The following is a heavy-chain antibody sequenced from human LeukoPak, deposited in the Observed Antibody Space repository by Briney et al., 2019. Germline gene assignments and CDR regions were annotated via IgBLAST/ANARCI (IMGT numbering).Heavy chain of an antibody. CDR1: GYTFTSYG. V-gene: IGHV1-18*01. J-gene: IGHJ5*02. Sequence: ASVKVSCKASGYTFTSYGIRWVRQAPGQGLEWMGWISAYNGNTNYAQKLQGRVTMTTDTSTSIAYMELRSLRSDDTAVYYCARVVAAADYNWFNPWGQGTLVTVSS. CDR3: ARVVAAADYNWFNP. CDR2: ISAYNGNT. D-gene: IGHD6-13*01.